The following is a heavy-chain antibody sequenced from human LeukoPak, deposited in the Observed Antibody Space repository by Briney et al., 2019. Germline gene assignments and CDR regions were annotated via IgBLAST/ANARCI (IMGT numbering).Heavy chain of an antibody. V-gene: IGHV4-34*01. Sequence: SETLSLTCAVYGGSFSGYYWSWIRQPPGKGLEWIGEINHSGSTNYNPSLKSRVTISVDTSKNQFSLKLCSVTAADTAVYYCARGGIAVAGTRFRYFQHWGQGTLVTVSS. J-gene: IGHJ1*01. D-gene: IGHD6-19*01. CDR2: INHSGST. CDR3: ARGGIAVAGTRFRYFQH. CDR1: GGSFSGYY.